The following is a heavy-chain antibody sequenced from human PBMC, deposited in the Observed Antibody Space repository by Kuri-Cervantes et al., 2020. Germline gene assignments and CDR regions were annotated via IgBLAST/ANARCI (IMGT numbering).Heavy chain of an antibody. CDR3: ARVGYYDRSGYYWGFDP. V-gene: IGHV3-9*01. CDR1: GFTFDDYA. CDR2: ISWNSGSI. D-gene: IGHD3-22*01. Sequence: GGSLRLSCAASGFTFDDYAMHWVRQAPGKGLEWVSGISWNSGSIGYADSVKGRFTIPRDDVKSTLYLQMNSLRVEDTAVYYCARVGYYDRSGYYWGFDPWGQGTLVTVSS. J-gene: IGHJ5*02.